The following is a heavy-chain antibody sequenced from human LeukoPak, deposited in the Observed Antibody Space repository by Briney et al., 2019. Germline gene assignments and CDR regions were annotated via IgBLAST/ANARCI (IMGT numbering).Heavy chain of an antibody. CDR3: ARGVYVDY. CDR2: INHSGST. CDR1: GGSISSGGYY. V-gene: IGHV4-30-2*01. Sequence: SQTLSLTCTVSGGSISSGGYYWSWIRQPPGKGLEWIGEINHSGSTNYNPSLKSRVTISVDTSKNQFSLKLSSVTAADTAVYYCARGVYVDYWGQGTLVTVSS. D-gene: IGHD6-13*01. J-gene: IGHJ4*02.